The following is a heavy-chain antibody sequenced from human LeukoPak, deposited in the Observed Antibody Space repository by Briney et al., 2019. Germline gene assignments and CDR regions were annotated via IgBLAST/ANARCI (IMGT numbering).Heavy chain of an antibody. D-gene: IGHD1-26*01. V-gene: IGHV3-15*01. J-gene: IGHJ6*02. CDR2: IKSKTDGATT. Sequence: GGSLRLSCAASGFTFSNAWMSWVRQAPGKGLEWVGHIKSKTDGATTDYAAPVKGRFTISRDDSKNTLYLQMNSLKTEDTAVYYCTTVEGATLYHYYGMDFWGQGTTVTVSS. CDR3: TTVEGATLYHYYGMDF. CDR1: GFTFSNAW.